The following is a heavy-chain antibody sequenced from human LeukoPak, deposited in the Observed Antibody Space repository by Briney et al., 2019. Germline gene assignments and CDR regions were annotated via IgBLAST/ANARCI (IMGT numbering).Heavy chain of an antibody. Sequence: SVNVSCKTSGGTFSSYAISWVRQAPGQGLEWMGGIIPIFGTANYAQKFQGRVTITADESTSTAYMELSSLRSEDTAVYYCARGWYYYDSSGYYYFDYWGQGTLVTVSS. V-gene: IGHV1-69*13. CDR3: ARGWYYYDSSGYYYFDY. CDR2: IIPIFGTA. D-gene: IGHD3-22*01. CDR1: GGTFSSYA. J-gene: IGHJ4*02.